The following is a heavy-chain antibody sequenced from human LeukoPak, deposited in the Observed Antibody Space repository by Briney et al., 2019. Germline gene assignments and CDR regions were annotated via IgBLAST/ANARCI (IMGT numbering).Heavy chain of an antibody. V-gene: IGHV4-59*01. J-gene: IGHJ4*02. CDR3: ARALNFDY. CDR2: IYYSGST. Sequence: SETLSLTCTVSGGSISSYYWSWIRQPPGKGLEWIGYIYYSGSTNYNPSLKSRVTISVDTSKNQFSLKLSSVTAADTAVYYCARALNFDYWGQGTLVTVSS. CDR1: GGSISSYY.